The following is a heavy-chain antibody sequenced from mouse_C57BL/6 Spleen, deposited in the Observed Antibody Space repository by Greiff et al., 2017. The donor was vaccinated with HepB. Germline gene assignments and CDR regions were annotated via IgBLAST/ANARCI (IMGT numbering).Heavy chain of an antibody. CDR1: GFTFSDYG. J-gene: IGHJ4*01. Sequence: EVKLMESGGGLVKPGGSLKLSCAASGFTFSDYGMHWVRQAPEKGLEWVAYISSASSTIYYADTVKGRFTISRDNAKNTLFLQMTSLRSEDTAIYYAATTLYYYAMDYWGQGTSVTVSS. D-gene: IGHD5-5*01. CDR3: ATTLYYYAMDY. V-gene: IGHV5-17*01. CDR2: ISSASSTI.